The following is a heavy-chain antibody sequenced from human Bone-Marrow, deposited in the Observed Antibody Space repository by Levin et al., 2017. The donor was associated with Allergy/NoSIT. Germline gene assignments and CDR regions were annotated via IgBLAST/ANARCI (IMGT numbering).Heavy chain of an antibody. D-gene: IGHD3-22*01. V-gene: IGHV4-39*01. CDR3: ASGISAVWGEDFYDNSGYYLPSDY. CDR1: GDSVSSSSYY. Sequence: SETLSLTCTVSGDSVSSSSYYWGWIRQSPGKGLEWIGSINHRGSTYYNPSLRSRVTISVDTSKNQFSLKLSSVTAADTAGYYCASGISAVWGEDFYDNSGYYLPSDYWGQGNLVTVSS. J-gene: IGHJ4*02. CDR2: INHRGST.